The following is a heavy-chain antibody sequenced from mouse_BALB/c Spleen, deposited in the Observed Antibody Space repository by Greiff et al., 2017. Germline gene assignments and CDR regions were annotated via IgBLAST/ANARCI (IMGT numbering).Heavy chain of an antibody. CDR1: GYTFTSYY. CDR3: ARRATIYYYAMDY. D-gene: IGHD2-1*01. CDR2: IYPGNVNT. J-gene: IGHJ4*01. Sequence: VQRVESGPELVKPGASVRISCKASGYTFTSYYIHWVKQRPGQGLEWIGWIYPGNVNTKYNEKFKGKATLTADKSSSTAYMQLSSLTSEDSAVYFCARRATIYYYAMDYWGQGTSVTVSS. V-gene: IGHV1S56*01.